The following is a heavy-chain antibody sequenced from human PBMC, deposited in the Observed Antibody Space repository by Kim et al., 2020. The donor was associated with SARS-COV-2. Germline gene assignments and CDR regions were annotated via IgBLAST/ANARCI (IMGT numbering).Heavy chain of an antibody. V-gene: IGHV3-30-3*01. J-gene: IGHJ6*02. CDR2: ISYDGTNK. CDR1: GFTFRNYA. D-gene: IGHD6-19*01. Sequence: GGSLRLSCAASGFTFRNYALHWVRQAPGKGPECVSVISYDGTNKYYADSVKGRFTISRDNSKDTLHLHMNSLRIDDTALYYFATDLAQWLASRYFYGMDVWGQGTPVTVSS. CDR3: ATDLAQWLASRYFYGMDV.